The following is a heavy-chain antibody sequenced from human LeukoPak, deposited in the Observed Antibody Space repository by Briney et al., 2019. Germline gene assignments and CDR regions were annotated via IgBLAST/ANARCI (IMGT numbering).Heavy chain of an antibody. CDR1: GGSISRSSYY. CDR3: ARRGGSYRYFDY. D-gene: IGHD3-16*02. J-gene: IGHJ4*02. CDR2: IYYSGST. V-gene: IGHV4-39*01. Sequence: SETLSLTCTVSGGSISRSSYYWGWIRQPPGKGLEWIGSIYYSGSTYYNPSLKSRVTISVDTSKNQFSLKLSSVTAADTAVYYCARRGGSYRYFDYWGQGTLVTVSS.